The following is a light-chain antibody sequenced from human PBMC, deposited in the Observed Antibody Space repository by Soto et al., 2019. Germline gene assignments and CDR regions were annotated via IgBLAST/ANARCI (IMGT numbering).Light chain of an antibody. J-gene: IGLJ1*01. Sequence: QSALTQPASVSGSAGQSITISCSGTMRDVGAYNLVSWYQQHPGTAPKLIIYEVRNRPSGISSRFSGSRSGNTASLTISGLQAEDEADYYCCSYAGTGTDNYVFGSGTKVTVL. CDR2: EVR. CDR3: CSYAGTGTDNYV. CDR1: MRDVGAYNL. V-gene: IGLV2-23*02.